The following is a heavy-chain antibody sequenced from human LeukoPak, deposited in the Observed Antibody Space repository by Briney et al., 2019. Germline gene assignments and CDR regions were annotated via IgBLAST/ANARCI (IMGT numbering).Heavy chain of an antibody. V-gene: IGHV3-21*01. CDR3: ASGGYSGYVTSDY. CDR1: GFTFSSYN. J-gene: IGHJ4*02. CDR2: ISTSSSYI. D-gene: IGHD5-12*01. Sequence: GGSLRLSCAAPGFTFSSYNMNWVRQAPGKGLEWVSSISTSSSYIYYADSVKGRFTISRDNAKNSLFLQMNSLRAEDTAIYYCASGGYSGYVTSDYWGQGTLVTVSS.